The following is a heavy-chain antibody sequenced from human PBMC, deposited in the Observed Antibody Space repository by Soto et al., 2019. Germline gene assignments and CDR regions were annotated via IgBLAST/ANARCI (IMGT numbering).Heavy chain of an antibody. V-gene: IGHV3-30*18. J-gene: IGHJ6*03. Sequence: QVQLVESGGGVVQPGRSLRLSCAASGFTFSSYGMHWVRQAPGKGLEWVAVISYDGSNKYYADSVKGRFTISRDNFKNTLYLQMNSVRAAGTAVYYCAKIRGEGLPTFGYYYYYMDVWGKGTTVTVSS. CDR3: AKIRGEGLPTFGYYYYYMDV. CDR2: ISYDGSNK. D-gene: IGHD3-10*01. CDR1: GFTFSSYG.